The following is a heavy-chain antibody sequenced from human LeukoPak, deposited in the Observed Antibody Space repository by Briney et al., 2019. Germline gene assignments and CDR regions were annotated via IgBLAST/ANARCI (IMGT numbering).Heavy chain of an antibody. CDR1: GGSISSYY. D-gene: IGHD1-26*01. J-gene: IGHJ4*02. CDR2: NYYSGST. V-gene: IGHV4-59*01. Sequence: SETLSLTCTVSGGSISSYYLSWIRQPPGKGLEWIGYNYYSGSTNYNPSLKSRVTISVDTSKNQFSLKLSSVTAADTAVYYCARAPSVGATSYFDYWGQGTLVTVSP. CDR3: ARAPSVGATSYFDY.